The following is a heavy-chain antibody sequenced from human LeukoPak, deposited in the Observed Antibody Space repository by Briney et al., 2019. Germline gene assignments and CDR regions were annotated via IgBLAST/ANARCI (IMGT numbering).Heavy chain of an antibody. J-gene: IGHJ3*02. CDR3: ARGRDAFDI. Sequence: GGSLRLSCAASGFTFSSYAMHWVRRAPGKGLEWVAVISYDGGNKYYADSVKGRFTISRDNSKNTLYLQMNSLRAEDTAVYYCARGRDAFDIWGQGTMVTVSS. CDR2: ISYDGGNK. CDR1: GFTFSSYA. V-gene: IGHV3-30*04.